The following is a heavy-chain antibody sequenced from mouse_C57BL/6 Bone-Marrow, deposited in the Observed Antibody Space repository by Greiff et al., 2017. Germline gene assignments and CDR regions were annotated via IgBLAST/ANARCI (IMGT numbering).Heavy chain of an antibody. V-gene: IGHV5-16*01. CDR3: AIYSNSTRAWFAY. CDR1: GFTFSDYY. J-gene: IGHJ3*01. D-gene: IGHD2-5*01. CDR2: INYDGSST. Sequence: DVKLVESEGGLVQPGSSMKLSCTASGFTFSDYYMAWVRQVPEKGLEWVANINYDGSSTYYLDSLKSRFIISRDNAKNILYLQMSSLKSEDTATYYCAIYSNSTRAWFAYGGQGTRVTVSA.